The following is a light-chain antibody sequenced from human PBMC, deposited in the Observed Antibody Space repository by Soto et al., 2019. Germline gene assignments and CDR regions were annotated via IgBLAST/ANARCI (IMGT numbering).Light chain of an antibody. J-gene: IGKJ4*01. V-gene: IGKV1-39*01. CDR2: AAS. Sequence: DIQMTQSPSSLSASVVDRVTITCRASQSISTYLNWYQHRPGKAPELLIYAASSLQSGVPSRFSGSGSGTDFTLTITGLQPEDFAVYYCQQYNNWPPRVTFGGGTKVDIK. CDR3: QQYNNWPPRVT. CDR1: QSISTY.